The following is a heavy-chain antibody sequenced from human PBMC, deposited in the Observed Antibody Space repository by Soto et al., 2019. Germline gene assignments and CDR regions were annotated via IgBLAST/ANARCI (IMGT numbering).Heavy chain of an antibody. D-gene: IGHD6-19*01. J-gene: IGHJ5*02. CDR1: GGPISNSY. V-gene: IGHV4-59*01. CDR3: ARENGGSTGWYDYFDP. Sequence: PSETLSLTCTVSGGPISNSYWSWIRQPPGKGLEWIGYIYHTGSSNYNPSLKSRVTMLIDTSNNQFSLNLKSVTAADTAVYYCARENGGSTGWYDYFDPWGQGILVTVSS. CDR2: IYHTGSS.